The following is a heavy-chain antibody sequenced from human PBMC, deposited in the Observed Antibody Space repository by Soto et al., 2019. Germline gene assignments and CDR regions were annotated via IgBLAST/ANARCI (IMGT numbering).Heavy chain of an antibody. CDR2: INPNSGGT. J-gene: IGHJ4*02. CDR3: ARGSCTNGVCYPYYFDY. D-gene: IGHD2-8*01. Sequence: ASVKVSCKASGYTFTGYYMHWVRQAPGQGLEWMGWINPNSGGTNYAQKFQGWVTMTRDTSISTAYMELSRLRSDDTAVYYCARGSCTNGVCYPYYFDYWGQGTLVTVSS. V-gene: IGHV1-2*04. CDR1: GYTFTGYY.